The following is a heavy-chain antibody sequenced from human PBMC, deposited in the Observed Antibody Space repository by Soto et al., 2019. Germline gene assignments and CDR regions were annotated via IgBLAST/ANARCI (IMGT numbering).Heavy chain of an antibody. CDR1: GYSFTTYW. J-gene: IGHJ4*02. CDR2: IYPGDSEI. V-gene: IGHV5-51*01. D-gene: IGHD5-12*01. CDR3: ARSTAGNSLATFDF. Sequence: GESLKISCQASGYSFTTYWIAWVRQTPGRGLEWMGIIYPGDSEIKYSPSFDGQVTFSVDKSTSTAYLQWIGLKTSDTGMYFCARSTAGNSLATFDFWGQGSLVTVSS.